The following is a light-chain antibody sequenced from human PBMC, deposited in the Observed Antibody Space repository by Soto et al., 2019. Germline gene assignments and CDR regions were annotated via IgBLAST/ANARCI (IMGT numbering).Light chain of an antibody. V-gene: IGKV1-9*01. CDR1: QAVPNN. J-gene: IGKJ4*01. Sequence: DIQMTQSPSTLSASVGDRVTITCRPNQAVPNNMAWYQQKPGKPPKLLIYEESTLHSGVPSRFSGRKSGTQFTLTIDSLQPEDFATYYCQQVKTYPRTFGGGTKVDI. CDR3: QQVKTYPRT. CDR2: EES.